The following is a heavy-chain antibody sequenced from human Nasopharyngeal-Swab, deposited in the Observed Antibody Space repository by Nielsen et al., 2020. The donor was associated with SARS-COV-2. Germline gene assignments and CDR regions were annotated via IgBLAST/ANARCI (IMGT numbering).Heavy chain of an antibody. Sequence: VRQAPGKGLEWVSAISGSGGSTYYADSVKGRFTISRDSAKNSLFLQMNSLRAEDTAVYYCAKPLKNYYDSSGPYDGFNIWGQGTLVTVSS. D-gene: IGHD3-22*01. CDR2: ISGSGGST. V-gene: IGHV3-23*01. CDR3: AKPLKNYYDSSGPYDGFNI. J-gene: IGHJ3*02.